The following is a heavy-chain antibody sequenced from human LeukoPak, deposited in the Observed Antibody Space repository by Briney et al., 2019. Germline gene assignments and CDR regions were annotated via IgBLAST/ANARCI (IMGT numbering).Heavy chain of an antibody. D-gene: IGHD3-10*02. J-gene: IGHJ3*02. Sequence: ASVKVSCKASGYTFTSYDISWVRQAPGQGLEWMGGIIPIFGTANYAQKFQGRVTITADESTSTAYMELSSLRSEDTAVYYCARALGDYVRGAFDIWGQGTMVTVSS. CDR1: GYTFTSYD. CDR3: ARALGDYVRGAFDI. V-gene: IGHV1-69*13. CDR2: IIPIFGTA.